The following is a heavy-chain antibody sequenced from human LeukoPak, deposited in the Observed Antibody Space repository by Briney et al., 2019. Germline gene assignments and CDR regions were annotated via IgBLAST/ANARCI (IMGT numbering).Heavy chain of an antibody. D-gene: IGHD1-1*01. Sequence: SETLSLTCTVSGGSISSSSYYWGWIRQPPGKGLEWIGSIYYSGSTYYNPSLKSRVTISVDTSKNQFSLKLSSVTPADTAVYYCARHGLERRPHGFDYWGQGTLVTVSS. V-gene: IGHV4-39*01. CDR3: ARHGLERRPHGFDY. J-gene: IGHJ4*02. CDR2: IYYSGST. CDR1: GGSISSSSYY.